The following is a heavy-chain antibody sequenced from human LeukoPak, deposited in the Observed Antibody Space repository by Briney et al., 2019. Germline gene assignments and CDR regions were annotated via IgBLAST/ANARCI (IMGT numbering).Heavy chain of an antibody. J-gene: IGHJ4*02. D-gene: IGHD6-13*01. CDR2: ISGSGGST. CDR3: ARDRVAAAGHFDY. CDR1: GFTFSSYA. Sequence: GRSLRLSCAASGFTFSSYAMHWVRQAPGKGLEWVSAISGSGGSTYYADSVKGRFTISRDNSKNTLYLQMNSLRAEDTAVYYCARDRVAAAGHFDYWGQGTLVTVSS. V-gene: IGHV3-23*01.